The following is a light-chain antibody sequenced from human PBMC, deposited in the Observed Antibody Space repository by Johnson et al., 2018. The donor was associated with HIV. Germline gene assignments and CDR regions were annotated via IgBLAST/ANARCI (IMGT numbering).Light chain of an antibody. CDR1: SSNIGNNY. CDR2: ENN. CDR3: GTWANSLSKGAV. J-gene: IGLJ1*01. V-gene: IGLV1-51*02. Sequence: QSVLTQPPSVSAAPGQKVTISCSGSSSNIGNNYVSWYQQLPGTAPKLLIHENNKRPSGIPDRFSGSKSGKSATLGIAGLQTGDEADYYCGTWANSLSKGAVIGTGTKVTDL.